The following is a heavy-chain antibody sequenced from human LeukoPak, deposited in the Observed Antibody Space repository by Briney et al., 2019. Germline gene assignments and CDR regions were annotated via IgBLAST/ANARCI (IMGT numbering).Heavy chain of an antibody. Sequence: GRSLRLSCAASGFTFSSYSMNWVRQAPGKGLEWVSSISSSSSYIYYADSVKGRFTISRDNAKNSLYLQMNSLRAEDTAVYYCARAPTYDSSGYYYYMDVWGKGTTVTISS. CDR1: GFTFSSYS. J-gene: IGHJ6*03. D-gene: IGHD3-22*01. V-gene: IGHV3-21*01. CDR2: ISSSSSYI. CDR3: ARAPTYDSSGYYYYMDV.